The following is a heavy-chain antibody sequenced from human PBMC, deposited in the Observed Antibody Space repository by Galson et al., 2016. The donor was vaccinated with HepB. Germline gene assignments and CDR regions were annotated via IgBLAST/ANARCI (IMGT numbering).Heavy chain of an antibody. CDR1: GVTFSNVW. CDR2: IKGTTDGGTT. Sequence: SLRLSCAASGVTFSNVWMSWVRQAPGQGLEWVGRIKGTTDGGTTDYAVPVKGRFIISRDDSKNTRYLQMNSLKTEDTAVYYCTTWGGSSRGQGTLVTVSS. D-gene: IGHD6-13*01. V-gene: IGHV3-15*01. J-gene: IGHJ4*02. CDR3: TTWGGSS.